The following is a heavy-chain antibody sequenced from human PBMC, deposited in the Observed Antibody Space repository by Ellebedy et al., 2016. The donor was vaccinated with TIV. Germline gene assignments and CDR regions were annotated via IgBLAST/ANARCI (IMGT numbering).Heavy chain of an antibody. CDR1: GFTFSSYG. J-gene: IGHJ6*02. CDR2: INTYSGDS. CDR3: ARGSRSYRGTIFHHYYYYGMDV. D-gene: IGHD3-3*01. Sequence: ASVKVSXKASGFTFSSYGVSWVRQAPGQGLEWLGWINTYSGDSNYAQKLRGRVTVTTDTSTSTAYMELRSLRSDDTAVYYCARGSRSYRGTIFHHYYYYGMDVWGQGTTVTVSS. V-gene: IGHV1-18*01.